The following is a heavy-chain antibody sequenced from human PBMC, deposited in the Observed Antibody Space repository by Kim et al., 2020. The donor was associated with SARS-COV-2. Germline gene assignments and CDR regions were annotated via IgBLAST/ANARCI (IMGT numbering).Heavy chain of an antibody. D-gene: IGHD3-10*01. V-gene: IGHV4-59*01. CDR1: GGSISNYY. J-gene: IGHJ2*01. Sequence: SETLSLTCAVSGGSISNYYWSWIRHPPRKELEWVGYIYYNETTKYNPTPKSQIPISVATSKNQFSLNLRSRTPTATAVYYCARGMYYFGSGRKPIYCYF. CDR2: IYYNETT. CDR3: ARGMYYFGSGRKPIYCYF.